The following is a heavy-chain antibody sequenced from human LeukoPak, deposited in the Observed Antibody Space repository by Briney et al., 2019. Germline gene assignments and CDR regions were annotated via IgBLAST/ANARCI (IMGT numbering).Heavy chain of an antibody. CDR2: IRYDGSNK. D-gene: IGHD3-9*01. CDR3: ARDLAKLRYFDWLSWAQRGGVTAFDY. CDR1: GFTFSSYG. Sequence: GGSLRLSCAASGFTFSSYGMHWVRQAPGKGLEWVAFIRYDGSNKYYADSVKGRFTISRDNSKNTLYLQMNSLRAEDTAVYYCARDLAKLRYFDWLSWAQRGGVTAFDYWGQGTLVTVSS. J-gene: IGHJ4*02. V-gene: IGHV3-30*02.